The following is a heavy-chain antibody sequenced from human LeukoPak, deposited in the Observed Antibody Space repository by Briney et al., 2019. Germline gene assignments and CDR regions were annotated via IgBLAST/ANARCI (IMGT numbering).Heavy chain of an antibody. Sequence: GGSLRPSCAASGFTFNSYSMSWVRQAPGERPEWVSTIYYSGGDTYYADSVKGRFTVSRDNINNALHLQMDRLRDEDTAVYYCAKDHGAAVVPRRFDYWGRGTLVTVSS. CDR2: IYYSGGDT. J-gene: IGHJ4*02. CDR1: GFTFNSYS. D-gene: IGHD2-21*01. V-gene: IGHV3-23*01. CDR3: AKDHGAAVVPRRFDY.